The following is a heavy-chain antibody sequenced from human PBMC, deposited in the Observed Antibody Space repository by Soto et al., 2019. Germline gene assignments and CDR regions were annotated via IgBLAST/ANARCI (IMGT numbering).Heavy chain of an antibody. CDR2: IKQDGSGK. CDR1: GFTFSYYW. D-gene: IGHD1-1*01. Sequence: DVQLVESGGGLVQPGGSLRLSCAASGFTFSYYWMSWVRQAPGKGLEWVANIKQDGSGKYYVDSVKGRFTISRDNAKNSLYLQMNSLRAEDTAVYYCARDLGSSNSNHGGWFDPWGQGTLVTVSS. V-gene: IGHV3-7*03. J-gene: IGHJ5*02. CDR3: ARDLGSSNSNHGGWFDP.